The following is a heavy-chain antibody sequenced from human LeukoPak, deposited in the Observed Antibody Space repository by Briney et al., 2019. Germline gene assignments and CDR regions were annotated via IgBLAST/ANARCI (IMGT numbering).Heavy chain of an antibody. J-gene: IGHJ5*02. D-gene: IGHD3-3*01. CDR1: GGSISSGDYY. CDR2: IYYSGST. CDR3: ARGITIFGVVPPGWFDP. Sequence: PSETLSLTCTVSGGSISSGDYYWSWIRQPPGKGLEWIGYIYYSGSTYYNPSLKSRVTISVDTSKNQFSLKLSSVTAADTAVYYCARGITIFGVVPPGWFDPWGQGTLVTVSS. V-gene: IGHV4-30-4*08.